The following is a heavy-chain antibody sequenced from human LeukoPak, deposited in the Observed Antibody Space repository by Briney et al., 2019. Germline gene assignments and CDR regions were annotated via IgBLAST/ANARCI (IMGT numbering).Heavy chain of an antibody. V-gene: IGHV3-21*01. J-gene: IGHJ4*02. CDR2: ISSSSYI. D-gene: IGHD6-13*01. CDR3: ARLVAAGRGAFDY. CDR1: GFTFSSYS. Sequence: GGSLRLSCAASGFTFSSYSMNWVRQAPGKGLEWVSSISSSSYIYYADSVKGRFTISRDNAKNSLYLQMNSLRAEDTAVYYCARLVAAGRGAFDYWGQGTLVTVSS.